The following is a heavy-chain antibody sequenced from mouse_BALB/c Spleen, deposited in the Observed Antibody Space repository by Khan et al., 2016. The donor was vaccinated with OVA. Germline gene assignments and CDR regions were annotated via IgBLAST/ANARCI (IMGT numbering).Heavy chain of an antibody. D-gene: IGHD1-1*01. J-gene: IGHJ3*01. CDR1: GYTFTSFW. CDR2: IDPSKSET. V-gene: IGHV1S127*01. Sequence: QVRLQQAGPELVRPGASVKMSCKASGYTFTSFWIHWVKQRPGQGLEWIGMIDPSKSETRLNQKFKDKATLNVDKSSNTAYMQLSRLTSEDSAVYYCARGGYGSPFAYWGPGTLVTVSA. CDR3: ARGGYGSPFAY.